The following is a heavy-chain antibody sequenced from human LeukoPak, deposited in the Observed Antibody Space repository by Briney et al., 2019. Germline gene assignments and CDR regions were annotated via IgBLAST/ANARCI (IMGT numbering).Heavy chain of an antibody. CDR2: MYTSGST. D-gene: IGHD6-13*01. Sequence: SETLSLTCTVSGGSISSGSYYWSWIRQPAGQGLEYIGRMYTSGSTNYNPSLKSRVTISVDTSKNQFSLKLSSVTAADTAVYYCARLSSTWYQDWYFDLWGRGTLVTVPS. V-gene: IGHV4-61*02. J-gene: IGHJ2*01. CDR3: ARLSSTWYQDWYFDL. CDR1: GGSISSGSYY.